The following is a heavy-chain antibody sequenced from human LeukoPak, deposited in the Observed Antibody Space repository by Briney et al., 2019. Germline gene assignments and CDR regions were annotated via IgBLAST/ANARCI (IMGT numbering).Heavy chain of an antibody. CDR2: ISGSGGST. J-gene: IGHJ4*02. CDR1: GFTFSSHA. CDR3: AKFYDFWSGYLDY. D-gene: IGHD3-3*01. Sequence: PGGSLRLSCAASGFTFSSHAMSWVRQAPGKGPEWVSAISGSGGSTYYADSVKGRFTISRDNSKNTLYLQMNSLRAEDTAVYYCAKFYDFWSGYLDYWGQGTLVTVSS. V-gene: IGHV3-23*01.